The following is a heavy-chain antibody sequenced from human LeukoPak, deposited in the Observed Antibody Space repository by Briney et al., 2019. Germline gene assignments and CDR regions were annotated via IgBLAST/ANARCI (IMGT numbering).Heavy chain of an antibody. J-gene: IGHJ6*02. CDR3: ARAFPTTVTTPYYYYGMDV. Sequence: ASVNVSCKASGGTFSSYAISWVRQAPGQGLEWMGGIIPIFGTANYAQKFQGRVTITADESTSTAYMELSSLRSEDTAVYYCARAFPTTVTTPYYYYGMDVWGQGTTVTVSS. D-gene: IGHD4-17*01. V-gene: IGHV1-69*13. CDR1: GGTFSSYA. CDR2: IIPIFGTA.